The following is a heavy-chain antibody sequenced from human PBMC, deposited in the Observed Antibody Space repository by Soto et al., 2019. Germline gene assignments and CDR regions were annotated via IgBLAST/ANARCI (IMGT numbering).Heavy chain of an antibody. Sequence: QVQLVESGGGVVQPGRSLRLSCAASGFTFSSYAMYWVRQAPGKGLEWVAGISYDGSNRYYADSVKGRFTMSRDNSKNTLYTQMSSLRAEDTAVYYCARGSYQNYDDMLTGGRPKHYNYGMDVWGQGTTVTVSS. CDR1: GFTFSSYA. J-gene: IGHJ6*02. V-gene: IGHV3-30-3*01. D-gene: IGHD3-9*01. CDR3: ARGSYQNYDDMLTGGRPKHYNYGMDV. CDR2: ISYDGSNR.